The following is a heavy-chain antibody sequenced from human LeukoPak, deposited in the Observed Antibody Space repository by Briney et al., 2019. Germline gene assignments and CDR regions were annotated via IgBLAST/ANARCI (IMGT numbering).Heavy chain of an antibody. CDR3: AKDTYSSGWAGFDY. CDR2: INGSGGST. V-gene: IGHV3-23*01. CDR1: GFTFSSYA. J-gene: IGHJ4*02. Sequence: PGGSLRLSCADSGFTFSSYAMSWVRQAPGKGLEWVSAINGSGGSTYYADSVKGRFTISRDNSKNTLYLQMNSLRAEDTAVYYCAKDTYSSGWAGFDYWGQGTLVTVSS. D-gene: IGHD6-19*01.